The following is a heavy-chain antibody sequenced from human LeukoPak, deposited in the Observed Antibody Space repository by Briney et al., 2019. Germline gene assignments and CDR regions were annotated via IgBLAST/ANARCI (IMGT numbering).Heavy chain of an antibody. D-gene: IGHD4-17*01. CDR3: VKDRTTSYFDY. J-gene: IGHJ4*02. Sequence: PGRSLRPSCAASGISFSSYGVHWVRQAPGKGLEWVGVIWYDGSNKYYADSVKGRFTISRDNSKNTLYLQMTSLRAEDTAVYYCVKDRTTSYFDYWGQGTLVTVSS. CDR2: IWYDGSNK. V-gene: IGHV3-33*06. CDR1: GISFSSYG.